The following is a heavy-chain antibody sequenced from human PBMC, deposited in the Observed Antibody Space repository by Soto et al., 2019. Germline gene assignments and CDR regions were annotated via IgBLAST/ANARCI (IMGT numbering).Heavy chain of an antibody. V-gene: IGHV1-18*04. CDR2: ISAYNGNT. CDR1: GYTFTSYG. Sequence: ASVKVSFKASGYTFTSYGISWLRQAPGQGLEWMGLISAYNGNTNYAQKLQGRVTMTTETSTCTAYMELRSLRYDETAVYYCASDAILTGYYDPGWFDPWGQGTLVTVSS. CDR3: ASDAILTGYYDPGWFDP. D-gene: IGHD3-9*01. J-gene: IGHJ5*02.